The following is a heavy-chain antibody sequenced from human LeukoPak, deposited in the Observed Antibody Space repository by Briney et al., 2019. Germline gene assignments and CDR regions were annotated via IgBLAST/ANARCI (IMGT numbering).Heavy chain of an antibody. V-gene: IGHV4-34*01. Sequence: KPSETLSLTCAVYGGSFSGYYWSWIRQPPGKGLEWIGEINHSGSTNYNPSLKSRVTISVDTSKNQFSLKLSSVTAADTAVYYCARGVEPNCYDSSEDWFDPWGQGTLVTVSS. D-gene: IGHD3-22*01. CDR3: ARGVEPNCYDSSEDWFDP. CDR2: INHSGST. CDR1: GGSFSGYY. J-gene: IGHJ5*02.